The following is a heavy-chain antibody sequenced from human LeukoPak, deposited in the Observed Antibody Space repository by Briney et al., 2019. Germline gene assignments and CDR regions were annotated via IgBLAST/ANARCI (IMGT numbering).Heavy chain of an antibody. CDR3: ARSPYSSSWSAYYYYYMDV. D-gene: IGHD6-13*01. Sequence: SETLSLTCTVSGYSISSGYYWGWIRQPPGKGLEWIGSIYHSGSTYYNPSLKSRVTISVDTSKNQFSLKLSSVTAADTAVYYCARSPYSSSWSAYYYYYMDVWGKGTTVTISS. CDR1: GYSISSGYY. V-gene: IGHV4-38-2*02. CDR2: IYHSGST. J-gene: IGHJ6*03.